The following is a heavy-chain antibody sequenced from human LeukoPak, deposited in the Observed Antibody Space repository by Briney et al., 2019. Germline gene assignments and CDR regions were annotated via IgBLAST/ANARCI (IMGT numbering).Heavy chain of an antibody. CDR1: GFTFSSYS. D-gene: IGHD5-18*01. J-gene: IGHJ4*02. CDR2: ISSSSSYI. V-gene: IGHV3-21*01. CDR3: ARGGIDYGYSDY. Sequence: GGSLRLSCAASGFTFSSYSMNWVRQAPGKGLEWVSSISSSSSYIYYADSVKARFTISRDNAKNSLYLQMNSLRAEDTAVYYCARGGIDYGYSDYWGQGTLVTVSS.